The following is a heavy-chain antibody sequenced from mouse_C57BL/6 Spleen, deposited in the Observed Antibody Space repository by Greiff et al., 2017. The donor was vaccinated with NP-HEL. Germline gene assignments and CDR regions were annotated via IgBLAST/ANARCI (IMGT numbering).Heavy chain of an antibody. CDR2: INPSNGGT. CDR3: AREVDYDSAY. CDR1: GYTFTSYW. Sequence: QVQLQQPGTELVKPGASVKLSCKASGYTFTSYWMHWVKQRPGPGLEWIGNINPSNGGTNYNEQFKSKATLTVDNSSSTAYMQLSMLSAADSVVYCGAREVDYDSAYWGQGTLVTVSA. V-gene: IGHV1-53*01. D-gene: IGHD2-4*01. J-gene: IGHJ3*01.